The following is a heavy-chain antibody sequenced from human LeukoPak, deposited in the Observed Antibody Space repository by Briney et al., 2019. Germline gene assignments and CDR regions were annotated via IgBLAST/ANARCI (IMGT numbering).Heavy chain of an antibody. V-gene: IGHV3-7*03. CDR1: GFTFSSYG. D-gene: IGHD1-26*01. Sequence: GGSLRLSCAASGFTFSSYGMHWVRQAPGKGLEWVANIKQDGSEKYYVDSVKGRFTISRDNANNSLYLQMNSLRAEDTAVYYCARDKVVGATNFDHWGQGTLVTVSS. CDR2: IKQDGSEK. J-gene: IGHJ4*02. CDR3: ARDKVVGATNFDH.